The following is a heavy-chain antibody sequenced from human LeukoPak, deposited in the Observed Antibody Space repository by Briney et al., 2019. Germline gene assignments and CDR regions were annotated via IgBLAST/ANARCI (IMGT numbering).Heavy chain of an antibody. V-gene: IGHV3-15*01. Sequence: GGSLRLSCAASRFTLVYWMSWVRQAPGKGLEWVGRIKSQRDGGTTDYAAPVKGRFTISRDDSKNTLYLQMSSLKIEDTAVYYCTTGSSYSGLDNWGQGTLLTVPS. CDR1: RFTLVYW. CDR3: TTGSSYSGLDN. CDR2: IKSQRDGGTT. D-gene: IGHD6-25*01. J-gene: IGHJ4*02.